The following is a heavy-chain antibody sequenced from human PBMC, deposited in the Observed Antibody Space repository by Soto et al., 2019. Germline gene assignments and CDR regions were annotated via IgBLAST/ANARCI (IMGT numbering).Heavy chain of an antibody. Sequence: QVQLVESGGGVVQPGRSLRLSCAASGFTFSSYGMHWVRQAPGKGLEWVAVIWYDGSNKYYADSVKGRFTISRDNSKNTLYLQMNSLRAEDTAVYYCAIALGSSIYWGMDVSGQGSTGTVSS. D-gene: IGHD2-2*01. CDR1: GFTFSSYG. V-gene: IGHV3-33*01. CDR2: IWYDGSNK. J-gene: IGHJ6*02. CDR3: AIALGSSIYWGMDV.